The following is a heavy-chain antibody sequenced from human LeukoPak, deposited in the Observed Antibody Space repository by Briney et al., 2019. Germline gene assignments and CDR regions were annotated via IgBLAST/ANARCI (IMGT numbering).Heavy chain of an antibody. V-gene: IGHV3-20*04. CDR1: GFKFDDYG. CDR3: ARGLRGWPY. Sequence: GGSLTLSCTASGFKFDDYGMTWVRQAPGKGLEGVGEINWYGYKRDYAHCLRGRFTIYRDNPRNTLYLQMESLKTEDAAVYYCARGLRGWPYWGQGTQVTVSS. J-gene: IGHJ4*02. CDR2: INWYGYKR. D-gene: IGHD6-19*01.